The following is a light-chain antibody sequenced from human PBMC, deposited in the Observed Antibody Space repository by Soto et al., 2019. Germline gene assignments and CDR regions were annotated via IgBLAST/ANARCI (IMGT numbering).Light chain of an antibody. CDR1: QSVSSNS. J-gene: IGKJ1*01. Sequence: IVLTQSPDTLSLSPGDRATLCCMATQSVSSNSLAWYQQKPGQAPRLLIYAAATRATGIPDRFSGSGSGTDFTLTISRLEPEDFAVYCCQQYGSSPWTFGQGTKVDIK. CDR3: QQYGSSPWT. V-gene: IGKV3-20*01. CDR2: AAA.